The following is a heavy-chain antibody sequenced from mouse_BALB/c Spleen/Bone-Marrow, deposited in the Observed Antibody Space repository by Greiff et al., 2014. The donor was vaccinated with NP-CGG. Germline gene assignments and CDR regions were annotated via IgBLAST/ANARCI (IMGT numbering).Heavy chain of an antibody. CDR3: ARRATTVVATDY. Sequence: VQLQQSGAELVKPGASVKLSCKASGYTFTSYWMHWVKQRPGQGLEWIGEIKPSNGRTNYNEKFKSKATLTVDKSSSTAYMQLSSLTSEDSAVYYCARRATTVVATDYWGQGTTLTVSS. V-gene: IGHV1S81*02. CDR1: GYTFTSYW. D-gene: IGHD1-1*01. CDR2: IKPSNGRT. J-gene: IGHJ2*01.